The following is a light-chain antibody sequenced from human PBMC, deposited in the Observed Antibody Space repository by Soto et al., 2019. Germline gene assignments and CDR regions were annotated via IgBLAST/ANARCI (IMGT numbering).Light chain of an antibody. V-gene: IGKV1-27*01. J-gene: IGKJ3*01. CDR1: QGISNY. CDR3: QKYNSAPPFT. CDR2: AAS. Sequence: DIQMTQSPSSLSASVGDRVTITCRASQGISNYLAWYQQKPGKVPKLLIYAASTLQLGVPSRFSGSGSGTDFTLTISSLQPEDVATYYCQKYNSAPPFTFGPGTKVDIK.